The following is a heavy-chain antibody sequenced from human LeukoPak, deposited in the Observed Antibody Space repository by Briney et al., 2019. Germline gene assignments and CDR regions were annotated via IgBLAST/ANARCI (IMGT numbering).Heavy chain of an antibody. Sequence: PSETLSLTCTVSGGSISSYYWSWIRQPPGEGLEWIGYIYYSGSTNYNPSLKSRVTISVDTSKNQFSLKLSSVTAADTAVYYCARAPPHMVRGVIGAFDIWGQGTMVTVSS. V-gene: IGHV4-59*01. J-gene: IGHJ3*02. CDR1: GGSISSYY. CDR3: ARAPPHMVRGVIGAFDI. D-gene: IGHD3-10*01. CDR2: IYYSGST.